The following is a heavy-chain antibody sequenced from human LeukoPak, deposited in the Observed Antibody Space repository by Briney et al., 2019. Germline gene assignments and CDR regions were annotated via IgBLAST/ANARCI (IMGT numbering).Heavy chain of an antibody. CDR3: AREASSTWYAMFDF. D-gene: IGHD2-2*01. V-gene: IGHV1-69*13. CDR1: GGTFSTNA. Sequence: SVKVSCKASGGTFSTNAISWVRQAPGQGLEWMATIIPIFGAPNYAPKFQGGLSITADESTTTAYMELRSLRAEDTAVYYCAREASSTWYAMFDFWGQGTLVTVSS. J-gene: IGHJ4*02. CDR2: IIPIFGAP.